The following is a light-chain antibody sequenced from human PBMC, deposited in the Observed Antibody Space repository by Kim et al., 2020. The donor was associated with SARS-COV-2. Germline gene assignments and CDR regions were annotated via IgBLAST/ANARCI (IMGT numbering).Light chain of an antibody. J-gene: IGLJ2*01. CDR1: ALPKHY. Sequence: SYELTQPPSVSVSPGQTARITCSGDALPKHYAYWYQQRPGQAPVVLIYKDSERPSGIPERFSGSSSGTTVTLTISAVQAEEEADYYCQSADSSGTVVFGGGTQLTVL. V-gene: IGLV3-25*02. CDR3: QSADSSGTVV. CDR2: KDS.